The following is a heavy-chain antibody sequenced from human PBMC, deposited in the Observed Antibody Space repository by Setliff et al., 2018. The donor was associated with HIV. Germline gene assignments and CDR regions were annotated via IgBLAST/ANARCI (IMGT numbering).Heavy chain of an antibody. D-gene: IGHD5-12*01. Sequence: PSETLSLTCTVSGGSISGDGSYWSWIRQPAGKGLGWIGHIYASGSTNYHPSLKSRVTISVDTSKNQLSLKLRSVTAADTAVYYCARAPGRWLQLGVDYWGQGTLVTVSS. CDR2: IYASGST. CDR3: ARAPGRWLQLGVDY. CDR1: GGSISGDGSY. J-gene: IGHJ4*02. V-gene: IGHV4-61*09.